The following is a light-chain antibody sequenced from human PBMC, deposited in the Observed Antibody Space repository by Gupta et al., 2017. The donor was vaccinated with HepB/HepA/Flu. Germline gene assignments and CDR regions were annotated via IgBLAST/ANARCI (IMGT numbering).Light chain of an antibody. J-gene: IGKJ1*01. CDR1: QSVSSSY. CDR3: QQYGNSPWT. CDR2: GAS. Sequence: EIVLTQSPGTLSLSPGERATLSCWASQSVSSSYLAWYQQKPGQAPRLLIYGASSRATGIPDRFSGSGSGTDFTLTISRLDPEDFAVYYCQQYGNSPWTFGQGTKVEIK. V-gene: IGKV3-20*01.